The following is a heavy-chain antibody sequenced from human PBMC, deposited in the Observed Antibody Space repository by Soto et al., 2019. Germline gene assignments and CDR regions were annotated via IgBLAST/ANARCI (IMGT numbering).Heavy chain of an antibody. J-gene: IGHJ3*02. CDR2: INAGNGNT. CDR3: ARDRGRITMVRGVITDAFDI. D-gene: IGHD3-10*01. CDR1: GYTFTSYA. V-gene: IGHV1-3*01. Sequence: ASVKVSCKASGYTFTSYAMHWVRQAPGQRLEWMGWINAGNGNTKYSQKFQGRVTITRDTSASTAYMELSSLRSEDTAVYYCARDRGRITMVRGVITDAFDIWGQGTMVTVSS.